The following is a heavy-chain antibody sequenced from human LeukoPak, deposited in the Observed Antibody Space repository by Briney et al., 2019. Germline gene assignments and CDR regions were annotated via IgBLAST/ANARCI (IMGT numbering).Heavy chain of an antibody. J-gene: IGHJ6*03. Sequence: ASVKVSCKASGYTFTSYDINWVRQATGQGLEWMGWMNPNSGNTGYAQKFQGRVTMTRNTSISTAYMELSSLRSEDTAVYYCGRGHRGVRGVIIYYYYMDVWGKGTTVTVSS. D-gene: IGHD3-10*01. CDR3: GRGHRGVRGVIIYYYYMDV. V-gene: IGHV1-8*01. CDR1: GYTFTSYD. CDR2: MNPNSGNT.